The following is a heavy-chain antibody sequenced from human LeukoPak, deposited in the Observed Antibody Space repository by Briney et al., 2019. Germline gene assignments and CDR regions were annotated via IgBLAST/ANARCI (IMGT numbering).Heavy chain of an antibody. CDR1: GFTFSSYS. CDR3: AREIPRRITIFGVESYGMDV. CDR2: ISSSSSTI. D-gene: IGHD3-3*01. J-gene: IGHJ6*02. V-gene: IGHV3-48*02. Sequence: HPGGSLRLSCAASGFTFSSYSMNWVRQAPGKGLEWVSYISSSSSTIYYADSVKGRFTISRDNAKNSLYLQMNSLRDEDTAVYYCAREIPRRITIFGVESYGMDVWGQGTTVTVSS.